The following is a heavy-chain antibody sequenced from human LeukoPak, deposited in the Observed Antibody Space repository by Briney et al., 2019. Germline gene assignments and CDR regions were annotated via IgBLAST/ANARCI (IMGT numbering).Heavy chain of an antibody. CDR3: AREKVVTATFDY. CDR2: IYHSGST. CDR1: GYSISSGYY. D-gene: IGHD2-21*02. V-gene: IGHV4-38-2*02. J-gene: IGHJ4*02. Sequence: SETLSLTCTVSGYSISSGYYWGWIRQPPGKGLEWIGSIYHSGSTYYNPSLKSRVTISVDTSKNQFSLKLNSVTAADTAMYFCAREKVVTATFDYWGQGILVTVSS.